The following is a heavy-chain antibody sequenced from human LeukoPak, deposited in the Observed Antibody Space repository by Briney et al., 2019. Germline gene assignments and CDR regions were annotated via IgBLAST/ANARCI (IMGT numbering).Heavy chain of an antibody. V-gene: IGHV3-53*04. Sequence: GRTLRLSCAASGFTASSNYMSGVRQAPGKGLEWVACIYSGGSTYYVDSVKGRFTISRHNSKNTLYLQMNSLRAEDTAVYYCARGISRYQLPTSWVQGTMVTVCS. J-gene: IGHJ4*02. CDR1: GFTASSNY. CDR3: ARGISRYQLPTS. D-gene: IGHD2-2*01. CDR2: IYSGGST.